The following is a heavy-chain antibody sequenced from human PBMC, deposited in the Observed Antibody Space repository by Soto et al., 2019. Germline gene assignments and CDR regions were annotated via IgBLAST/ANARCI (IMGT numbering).Heavy chain of an antibody. Sequence: PGGSLILSCAASGFTFSSYAMSWVRQAPGKGLEWVSAISGSGGSTYYADSVKGRFTISRDNSKNTLYLQMNSLRAEDTAVYYCAKDVLLWFGELFHNFDYWGQGTLVTVSS. CDR1: GFTFSSYA. D-gene: IGHD3-10*01. CDR3: AKDVLLWFGELFHNFDY. V-gene: IGHV3-23*01. CDR2: ISGSGGST. J-gene: IGHJ4*02.